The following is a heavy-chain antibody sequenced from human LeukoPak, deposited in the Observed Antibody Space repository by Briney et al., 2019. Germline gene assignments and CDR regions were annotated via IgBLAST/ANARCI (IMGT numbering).Heavy chain of an antibody. CDR3: AREGGPMIVVAYFDY. CDR1: GFTFSDYY. Sequence: GGSLRLSCAASGFTFSDYYMSWIRQAPGKGLEWVSYISSSGSTIYYADSVKGRFTISRDNAKNLLYLQMNSLRAEDTAVYYCAREGGPMIVVAYFDYWGQGTLVTVSS. CDR2: ISSSGSTI. J-gene: IGHJ4*02. V-gene: IGHV3-11*01. D-gene: IGHD3-22*01.